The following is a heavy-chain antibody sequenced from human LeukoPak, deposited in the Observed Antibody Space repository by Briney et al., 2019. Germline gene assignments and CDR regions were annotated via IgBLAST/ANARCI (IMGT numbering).Heavy chain of an antibody. Sequence: PSETLSLTCTVSGDSISGSYWTWVRQPPGQGLEWIGQIHYSGRADYNPSLKRRITISVDTSKNQMSLTLTSVTAADTAIYYCVKFGVDYDMGVWGQGTLVTASS. D-gene: IGHD3-9*01. J-gene: IGHJ1*01. CDR2: IHYSGRA. CDR3: VKFGVDYDMGV. V-gene: IGHV4-59*01. CDR1: GDSISGSY.